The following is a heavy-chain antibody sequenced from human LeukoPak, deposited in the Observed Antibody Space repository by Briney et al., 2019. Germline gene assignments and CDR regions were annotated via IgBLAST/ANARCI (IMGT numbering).Heavy chain of an antibody. CDR2: IYPGDSDT. Sequence: GESLKISCKGSGYSFTSYWIGWVRQMPGKGPEWMGIIYPGDSDTRYSPSFQGQVTISADKSISTAYLQWSSLKASDTAMYYCATDYYDSSGYYPDAFDIWGQGTMVTVSS. D-gene: IGHD3-22*01. CDR1: GYSFTSYW. V-gene: IGHV5-51*01. J-gene: IGHJ3*02. CDR3: ATDYYDSSGYYPDAFDI.